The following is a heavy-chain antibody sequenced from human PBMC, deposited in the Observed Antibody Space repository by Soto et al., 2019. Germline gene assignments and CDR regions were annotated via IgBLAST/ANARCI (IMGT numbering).Heavy chain of an antibody. Sequence: ASVKVSCKASGYTSTSYGISWVRQAPGQGLEWMGWISAYNGNTNYAQKLQGRVTMTTDTSTSTAYMELRSLRSDDTAVYYCARVGYYGSGISWFDPWGQGTLVTVSS. V-gene: IGHV1-18*01. J-gene: IGHJ5*02. CDR1: GYTSTSYG. D-gene: IGHD3-10*01. CDR2: ISAYNGNT. CDR3: ARVGYYGSGISWFDP.